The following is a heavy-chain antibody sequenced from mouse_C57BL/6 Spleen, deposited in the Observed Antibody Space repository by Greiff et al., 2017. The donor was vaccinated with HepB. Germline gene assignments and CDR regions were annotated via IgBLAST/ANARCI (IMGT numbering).Heavy chain of an antibody. CDR1: GFTFSSYT. Sequence: EVKVEESGGGLVKPGGSLKLSCAASGFTFSSYTMSWVRQTPEKRLEWVATISGGGGNTYYPDSVKGRFTISRDNAKNTLYLQMSSLRSEDTALYYCARLRLLRDYYAMDYWGQGTSVTVSS. CDR3: ARLRLLRDYYAMDY. J-gene: IGHJ4*01. CDR2: ISGGGGNT. D-gene: IGHD1-1*01. V-gene: IGHV5-9*01.